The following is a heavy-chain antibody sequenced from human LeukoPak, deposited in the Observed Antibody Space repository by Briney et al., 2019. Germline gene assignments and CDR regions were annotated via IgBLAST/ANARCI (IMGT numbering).Heavy chain of an antibody. Sequence: SVKVSCKASGGTFISYAISWVRQAPGQGLEWMGGIIPIFGTANYAQKFQGRVTITADESTSTAYMELSSLRSEDTAVYYCARDGYYGSGSYPPVGYWGQGTLVTVSS. CDR3: ARDGYYGSGSYPPVGY. J-gene: IGHJ4*02. CDR1: GGTFISYA. V-gene: IGHV1-69*13. CDR2: IIPIFGTA. D-gene: IGHD3-10*01.